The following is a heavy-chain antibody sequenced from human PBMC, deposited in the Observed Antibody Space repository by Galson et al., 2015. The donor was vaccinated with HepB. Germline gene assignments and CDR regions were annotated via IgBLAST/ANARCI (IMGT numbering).Heavy chain of an antibody. D-gene: IGHD3-10*01. Sequence: ETLSLTCAVYGGSFSGYYWSWIRQPPGKGLEWIGEINHSGNSNYNPSLKSRVTISVDTSKNQFSLKVSSVTAADTAVYHCARRYGSGSFNWFDPWGQGTLVTVSS. V-gene: IGHV4-34*01. CDR1: GGSFSGYY. CDR3: ARRYGSGSFNWFDP. CDR2: INHSGNS. J-gene: IGHJ5*02.